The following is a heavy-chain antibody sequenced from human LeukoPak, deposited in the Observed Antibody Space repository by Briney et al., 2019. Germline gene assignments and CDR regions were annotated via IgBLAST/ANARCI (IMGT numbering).Heavy chain of an antibody. J-gene: IGHJ6*04. CDR2: MNPNSGDI. Sequence: ASVKVSCKASGYTFTSYDINWVRQATGQVLEWMGWMNPNSGDIDYAQKFQGRVTMTRNTSINTAYMELSSLRSEDTAVYYCARGWSRLPLDVWGKGTTVTVSS. V-gene: IGHV1-8*01. CDR1: GYTFTSYD. CDR3: ARGWSRLPLDV. D-gene: IGHD4-11*01.